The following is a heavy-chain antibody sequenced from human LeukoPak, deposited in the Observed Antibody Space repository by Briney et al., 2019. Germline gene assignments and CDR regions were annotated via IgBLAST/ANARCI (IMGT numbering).Heavy chain of an antibody. CDR2: IYYSGST. V-gene: IGHV4-59*12. D-gene: IGHD3-16*02. Sequence: SETLSLTCTVSGGSISSYYWSWIRQPPGKGLEWIGYIYYSGSTNYNPSLKSRVTISVDTSKNQFSLKLSSVTAADTAVYYCARGRFVWGSYRPTTNFDCWGQGTLVTVSS. J-gene: IGHJ4*02. CDR1: GGSISSYY. CDR3: ARGRFVWGSYRPTTNFDC.